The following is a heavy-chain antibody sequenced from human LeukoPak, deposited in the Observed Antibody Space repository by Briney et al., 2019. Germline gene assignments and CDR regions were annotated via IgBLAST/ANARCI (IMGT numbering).Heavy chain of an antibody. CDR3: ARDTYHDAFDI. Sequence: SETLSLTCNASGGSISSYYWSWIRQPPGKGLEWMGYIYYSGRTNYNPSLKSRVTISVDTSKNQFSLKLTSVTAADTAVYYCARDTYHDAFDIWGQGTRVTVSS. J-gene: IGHJ3*02. CDR1: GGSISSYY. D-gene: IGHD2-2*01. CDR2: IYYSGRT. V-gene: IGHV4-59*01.